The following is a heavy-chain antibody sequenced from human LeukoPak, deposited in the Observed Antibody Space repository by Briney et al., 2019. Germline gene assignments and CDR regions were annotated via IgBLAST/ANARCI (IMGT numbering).Heavy chain of an antibody. CDR3: TTVARDSSAWCEN. D-gene: IGHD6-19*01. V-gene: IGHV3-15*01. Sequence: GGSLRLSCAASGVTISNAWMSWVRQAPGKGLEWVGRIKSKTDGGTTDFGVPVKGRFTISRDDSENTLYLQMNSLKTEDTALCYCTTVARDSSAWCENWGPGTLVTVSS. CDR1: GVTISNAW. CDR2: IKSKTDGGTT. J-gene: IGHJ4*02.